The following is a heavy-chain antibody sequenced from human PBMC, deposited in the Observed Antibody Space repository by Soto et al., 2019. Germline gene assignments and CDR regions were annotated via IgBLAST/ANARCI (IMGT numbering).Heavy chain of an antibody. J-gene: IGHJ6*02. V-gene: IGHV4-34*01. CDR3: ARLGIAARPGVYYGMDV. Sequence: PSETLSLTCAVNGGSFSGYSWTWIRQPPGKGLEWIGSIYYSGSTYYNPSLKSRVTISVDTSKNQFSLKLSSVTAADTAVYYCARLGIAARPGVYYGMDVWGQGTTVTVSS. D-gene: IGHD6-6*01. CDR2: IYYSGST. CDR1: GGSFSGYS.